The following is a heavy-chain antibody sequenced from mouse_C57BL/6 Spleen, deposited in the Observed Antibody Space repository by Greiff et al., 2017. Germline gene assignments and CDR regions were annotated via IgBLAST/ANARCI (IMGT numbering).Heavy chain of an antibody. J-gene: IGHJ1*03. Sequence: QVQLKESGAELVMPGASVKLSCKASGYTFTSYWMHWVKQRPGQGLEWIGEIDPSDSYTNYNQKFKGKSTFPVDKSSSTAYMQLRSLTSEDSAVYYCARLGDVGLYFDVWGTGTTVTVSS. V-gene: IGHV1-69*01. D-gene: IGHD1-2*01. CDR3: ARLGDVGLYFDV. CDR2: IDPSDSYT. CDR1: GYTFTSYW.